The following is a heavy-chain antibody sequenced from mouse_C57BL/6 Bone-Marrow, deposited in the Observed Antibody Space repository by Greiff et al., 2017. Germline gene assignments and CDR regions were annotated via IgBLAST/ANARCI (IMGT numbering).Heavy chain of an antibody. D-gene: IGHD2-3*01. J-gene: IGHJ2*01. CDR3: ACDGYHTLYFDY. V-gene: IGHV5-6*02. CDR2: ISSGGSYT. Sequence: EVKLVESGGDLVKPGGSLKLSCAASGFTFSSYGMSWVRQTPDKRLEWVATISSGGSYTYSPDSVKGRFTISRDNAKNTLYLQMSSLKSEDTAMYYCACDGYHTLYFDYWGQGTTLTVSS. CDR1: GFTFSSYG.